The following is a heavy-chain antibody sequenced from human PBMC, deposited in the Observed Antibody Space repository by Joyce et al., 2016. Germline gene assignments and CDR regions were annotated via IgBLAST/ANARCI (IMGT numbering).Heavy chain of an antibody. V-gene: IGHV4-30-2*01. CDR3: ARAYGSGSYSYYYGMDV. J-gene: IGHJ6*02. D-gene: IGHD3-10*01. CDR1: GGSVSSGGYS. Sequence: QMQLQESGPGLVKPSQTLSLTCAVSGGSVSSGGYSWTWIRQPPGKGLEWIGHIYHRESTDYNPALQSRVTMSVDRSKNQFSLKLRSVTAADTAVYYCARAYGSGSYSYYYGMDVWDQGTTVTVSS. CDR2: IYHREST.